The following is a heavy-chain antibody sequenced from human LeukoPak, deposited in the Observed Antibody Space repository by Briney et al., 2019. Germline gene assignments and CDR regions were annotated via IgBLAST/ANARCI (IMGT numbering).Heavy chain of an antibody. J-gene: IGHJ5*02. Sequence: ASVRVSCKASGYTFTSYDINWVRQAPGQGLEWMGWINPNNGGTNYAQKFQGRVTLTRDTSISTAYMELSRLRSDDTAMYYCVREVTYYKGPWGQGTLVTVSS. CDR1: GYTFTSYD. CDR3: VREVTYYKGP. CDR2: INPNNGGT. D-gene: IGHD3-10*01. V-gene: IGHV1-2*02.